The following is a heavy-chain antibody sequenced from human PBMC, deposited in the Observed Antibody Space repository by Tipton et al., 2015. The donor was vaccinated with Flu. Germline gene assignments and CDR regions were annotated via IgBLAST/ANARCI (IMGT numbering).Heavy chain of an antibody. D-gene: IGHD2-2*01. CDR2: IYNNQHT. Sequence: LRLSCSVSGGSVGSPYYWNWIRQPPGKGLEWIGYIYNNQHTKYNPSLKSRVTVSVDPSRSQFSLRLTSVTAADTAVYYCARDPSLGMPEYFDYWGQGTLVTVSS. V-gene: IGHV4-61*01. CDR1: GGSVGSPYY. CDR3: ARDPSLGMPEYFDY. J-gene: IGHJ4*02.